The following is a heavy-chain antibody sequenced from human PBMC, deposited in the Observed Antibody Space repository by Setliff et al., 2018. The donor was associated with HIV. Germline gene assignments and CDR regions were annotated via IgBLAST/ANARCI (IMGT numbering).Heavy chain of an antibody. Sequence: SETLSLTCTVSGDAISNGLYWGWIRQPPGKGLEWIGTVSDSGSGHYNPPLNSRVTISVDTSKNQLSLKLSSVTAADTAVYYCARGGLTAAGTLLLVGYFDYWGQGTLVTVSS. J-gene: IGHJ4*02. CDR1: GDAISNGLY. CDR2: VSDSGSG. D-gene: IGHD6-13*01. CDR3: ARGGLTAAGTLLLVGYFDY. V-gene: IGHV4-38-2*02.